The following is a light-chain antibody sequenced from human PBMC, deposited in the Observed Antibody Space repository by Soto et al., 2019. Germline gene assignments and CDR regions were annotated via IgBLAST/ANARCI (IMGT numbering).Light chain of an antibody. CDR3: QQSYSTPYT. V-gene: IGKV1-39*01. CDR2: AAS. CDR1: QSISSY. J-gene: IGKJ2*01. Sequence: DIQMTQSPSSLSESVGDRVTITCRASQSISSYLNWYQQKPGKAPKLLIYAASSLQSGVPSRFSGSGYGKDFTLTISSLQPEDFATYYCQQSYSTPYTFGQGTKLEIK.